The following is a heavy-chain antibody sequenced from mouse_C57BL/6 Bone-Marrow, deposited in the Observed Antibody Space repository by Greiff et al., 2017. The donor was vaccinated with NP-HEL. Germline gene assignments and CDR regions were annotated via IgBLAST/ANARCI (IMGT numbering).Heavy chain of an antibody. V-gene: IGHV1-55*01. CDR3: ERYTPCEGY. CDR1: GYTFTSYW. CDR2: IFPGSGST. Sequence: QVQLKQPGAELVQPGASVKMSCKASGYTFTSYWITWVKPRPGQGLEWIGDIFPGSGSTNYNEQFKSKATLTVDTSSSTAYMQLSSLTSEDSAVYDSERYTPCEGYWGQGTTLTVSS. J-gene: IGHJ2*01.